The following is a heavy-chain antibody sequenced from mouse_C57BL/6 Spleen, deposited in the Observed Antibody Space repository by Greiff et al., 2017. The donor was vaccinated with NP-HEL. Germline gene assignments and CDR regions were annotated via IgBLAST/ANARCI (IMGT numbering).Heavy chain of an antibody. D-gene: IGHD1-1*01. V-gene: IGHV1-15*01. CDR2: IDPETGGT. CDR3: LYYYGSSSPFDY. Sequence: QVHVKQSGAELVRPGASVTLSCKASGYTFTDYEMHWVKQTPVHGLEWIGAIDPETGGTAYNQKFKGKAILTADKSSSTAYMELRSLTSEDSAVYYCLYYYGSSSPFDYWGQGTTLTVSS. J-gene: IGHJ2*01. CDR1: GYTFTDYE.